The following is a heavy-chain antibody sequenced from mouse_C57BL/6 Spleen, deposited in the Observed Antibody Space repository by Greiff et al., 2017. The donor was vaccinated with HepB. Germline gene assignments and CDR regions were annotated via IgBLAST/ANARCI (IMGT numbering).Heavy chain of an antibody. J-gene: IGHJ4*01. CDR3: ARERYYYGSSYGNAMDY. Sequence: VQLQQPGAELVKPGASVKMSCKASGYTFTSYWITWVKQRPGQGLEWIGDIYPGSGSTNYNQKFKSKATLTVDTSSSTAYMQPSSLTSEDSAVYYVARERYYYGSSYGNAMDYWGKGTTVTVSS. D-gene: IGHD1-1*01. CDR1: GYTFTSYW. CDR2: IYPGSGST. V-gene: IGHV1-55*01.